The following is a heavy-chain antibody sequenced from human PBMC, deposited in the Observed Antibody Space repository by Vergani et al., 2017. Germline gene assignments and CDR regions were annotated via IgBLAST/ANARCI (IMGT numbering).Heavy chain of an antibody. V-gene: IGHV1-46*03. CDR2: INPSGGHT. Sequence: QVQVVQSGAEVKKSGASVKVSCKTSGYTFSNSYMHWVRQAPGQGLEWMVIINPSGGHTNYAQKFQGRVTMTRDTSTSTVYMELSSLRSEDTAIYYCARGDYGILTGYRYWGQGTLVTV. CDR3: ARGDYGILTGYRY. CDR1: GYTFSNSY. D-gene: IGHD3-9*01. J-gene: IGHJ4*02.